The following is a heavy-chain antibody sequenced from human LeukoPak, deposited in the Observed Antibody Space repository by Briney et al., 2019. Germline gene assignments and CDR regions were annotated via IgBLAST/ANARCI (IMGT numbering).Heavy chain of an antibody. D-gene: IGHD3-22*01. CDR1: GYTFTGYY. CDR2: INPNSGGT. CDR3: VRDMTGNYYDT. Sequence: ASVKVSCKASGYTFTGYYMHWVRQAPGQGLEWMGWINPNSGGTNYAQKFQGRVTMTKDTSISTAYMELSRLRSDDTALYYCVRDMTGNYYDTWGQGTLVTVSS. J-gene: IGHJ4*02. V-gene: IGHV1-2*02.